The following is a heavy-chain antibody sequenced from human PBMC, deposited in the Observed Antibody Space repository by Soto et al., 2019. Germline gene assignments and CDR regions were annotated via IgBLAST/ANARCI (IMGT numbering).Heavy chain of an antibody. D-gene: IGHD1-26*01. CDR2: IYWDDDK. CDR3: AHLTTSSVGDY. V-gene: IGHV2-5*02. J-gene: IGHJ4*02. Sequence: QITLKESGPPLVKPTQTLTLTCTFSGFSLSTSGVGVGWIRQPPGKALEWLALIYWDDDKRYSPSLRSRLTITKDTSKTQVVLTMTNMDPVDTATYYCAHLTTSSVGDYWGQGTLVTVSS. CDR1: GFSLSTSGVG.